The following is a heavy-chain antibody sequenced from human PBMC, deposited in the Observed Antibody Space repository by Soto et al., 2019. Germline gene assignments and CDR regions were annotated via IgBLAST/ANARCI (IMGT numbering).Heavy chain of an antibody. V-gene: IGHV3-30-3*01. D-gene: IGHD5-18*01. Sequence: PGGSLRLSCASAGFTFISYAMHWVRPTPGKGLEWVAVISYDGSNKYYADSVKGRFTISRDNSKNTLYLQMNSLRAEDTAVYYCARDPTLEMATAVGYYFDYWGQGNLVTVSS. CDR2: ISYDGSNK. CDR1: GFTFISYA. CDR3: ARDPTLEMATAVGYYFDY. J-gene: IGHJ4*02.